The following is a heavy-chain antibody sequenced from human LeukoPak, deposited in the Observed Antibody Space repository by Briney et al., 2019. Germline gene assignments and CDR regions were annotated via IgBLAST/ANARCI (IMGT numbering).Heavy chain of an antibody. V-gene: IGHV3-23*01. D-gene: IGHD3-22*01. Sequence: GGSLRLSCAASGFTFGIYAMSWVRQAPGKGLEWVSAISGSGGSTYYADSVKGRFTISRDNSKNTLYLQMNSLRAEDTAVYYCAKDPVSGYDSSRAFDYWGQGTLVTVSS. J-gene: IGHJ4*02. CDR3: AKDPVSGYDSSRAFDY. CDR1: GFTFGIYA. CDR2: ISGSGGST.